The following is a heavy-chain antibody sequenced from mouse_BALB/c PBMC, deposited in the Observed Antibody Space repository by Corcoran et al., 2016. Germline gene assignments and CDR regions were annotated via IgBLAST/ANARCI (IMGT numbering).Heavy chain of an antibody. CDR2: INPYNDGT. V-gene: IGHV1S136*01. CDR1: GYTFTSYV. D-gene: IGHD2-4*01. CDR3: ARFPYDYDGAWLAY. J-gene: IGHJ3*01. Sequence: EVQLQQSGPELVKPGASVKMSCKASGYTFTSYVLHWVKQKPGQGLEWIGYINPYNDGTKYNEKFKGKATLTSDKSSSTAYMELSSLTSEDSAVYYCARFPYDYDGAWLAYWGQGTLVTVSA.